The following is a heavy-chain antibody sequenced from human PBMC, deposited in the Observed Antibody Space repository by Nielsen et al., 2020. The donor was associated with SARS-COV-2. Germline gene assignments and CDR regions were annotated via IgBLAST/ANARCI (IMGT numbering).Heavy chain of an antibody. CDR2: INPNSGGT. Sequence: ASVKVSCKASGYTFTGYYMHWVRQAPGQGLEWMGWINPNSGGTNYAQKFQGRVTMTRNTSISTAYMELSSLRSEDTAVYYCARVPYIYYFDYWGQGTLVTVSS. J-gene: IGHJ4*02. V-gene: IGHV1-2*02. CDR1: GYTFTGYY. CDR3: ARVPYIYYFDY. D-gene: IGHD3-9*01.